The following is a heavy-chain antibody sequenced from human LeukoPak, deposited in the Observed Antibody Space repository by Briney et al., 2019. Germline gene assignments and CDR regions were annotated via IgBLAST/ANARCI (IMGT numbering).Heavy chain of an antibody. V-gene: IGHV1-8*03. Sequence: ASVKVSCKASGYTFTSYDINWVRQATGQGLEWMGWMNPNSGNTGYAQKFQGRVTITRNTSISTAYMELSSLRSEDTAVYYCASVGRYYDSSGRGYFDYWGQGTLVTVSS. CDR2: MNPNSGNT. J-gene: IGHJ4*02. D-gene: IGHD3-22*01. CDR1: GYTFTSYD. CDR3: ASVGRYYDSSGRGYFDY.